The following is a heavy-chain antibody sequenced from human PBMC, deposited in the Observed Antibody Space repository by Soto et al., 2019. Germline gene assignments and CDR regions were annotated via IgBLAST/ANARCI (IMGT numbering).Heavy chain of an antibody. J-gene: IGHJ4*02. CDR2: IAPSDSQT. CDR1: GYSFAGSW. V-gene: IGHV5-10-1*01. D-gene: IGHD3-22*01. CDR3: ARQIYDSDTGPNFQYYFDS. Sequence: PGESVKISYKGPGYSFAGSWITRVRQKPGKGLEWMGRIAPSDSQTYYSPSLRGHVTISAAKSITTVFLQWSSLRASDTAMYYCARQIYDSDTGPNFQYYFDSWGQGTPVTVSS.